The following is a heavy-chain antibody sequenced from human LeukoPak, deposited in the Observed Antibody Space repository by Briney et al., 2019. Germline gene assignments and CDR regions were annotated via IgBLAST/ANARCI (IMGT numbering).Heavy chain of an antibody. J-gene: IGHJ4*02. V-gene: IGHV3-23*01. D-gene: IGHD2-15*01. CDR3: AKRPHFIVATQ. CDR2: ISERGTT. Sequence: PGGSLRLSCAASGFTLITSAMSWVRRAPGKGLEWVSSISERGTTYYADSVKGRFTISRDSSRNTLYLQMSSLTAEDTAVYYCAKRPHFIVATQWGQGTLVTVSS. CDR1: GFTLITSA.